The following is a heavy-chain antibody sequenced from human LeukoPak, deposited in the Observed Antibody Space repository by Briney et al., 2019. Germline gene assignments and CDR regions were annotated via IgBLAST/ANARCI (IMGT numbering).Heavy chain of an antibody. Sequence: GGSLRLSCAVSGLTFSNAWMYWFRQAPGKGLEWVGRTKSNIDGGTADYAAPVKDRFIMSRDDSKNTLYLHMDSLKTEDTAVYYCTTVLKWELSIDYWGQGTLVTVSS. V-gene: IGHV3-15*07. J-gene: IGHJ4*02. CDR2: TKSNIDGGTA. D-gene: IGHD1-26*01. CDR3: TTVLKWELSIDY. CDR1: GLTFSNAW.